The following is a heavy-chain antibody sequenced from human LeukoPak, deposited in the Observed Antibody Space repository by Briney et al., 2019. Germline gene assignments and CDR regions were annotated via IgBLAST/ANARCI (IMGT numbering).Heavy chain of an antibody. Sequence: GSLRLSCAASGFTVSSNYMSWVRQAPGKGLEWVSVIYSGGSTYYADSVKGRFTISRDNSKNTLYLQMNSLRAEDTAVYYCARDLKFGGYSLRYYYYGMDVWGQGTTVTVSS. CDR3: ARDLKFGGYSLRYYYYGMDV. J-gene: IGHJ6*02. D-gene: IGHD5-18*01. CDR2: IYSGGST. CDR1: GFTVSSNY. V-gene: IGHV3-66*01.